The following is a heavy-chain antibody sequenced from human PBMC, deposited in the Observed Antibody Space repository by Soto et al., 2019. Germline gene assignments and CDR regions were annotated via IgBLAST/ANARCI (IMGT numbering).Heavy chain of an antibody. CDR3: ARDPRIYRSPSNWFAP. D-gene: IGHD2-21*01. CDR1: GGTFSSYA. CDR2: IIPIFGTA. Sequence: YSVKVSCKASGGTFSSYAISWVRQAPGQGLEWMGGIIPIFGTANYAQKFQGRVTITADKSTSTAYMELSSLRSEDTAVYYCARDPRIYRSPSNWFAPWGQGTLVTVSS. J-gene: IGHJ5*02. V-gene: IGHV1-69*06.